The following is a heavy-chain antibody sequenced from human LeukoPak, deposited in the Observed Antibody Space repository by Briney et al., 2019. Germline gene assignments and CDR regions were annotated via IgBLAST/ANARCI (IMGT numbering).Heavy chain of an antibody. CDR2: IYYSGST. CDR3: ARLDIVVVPAANAFDI. CDR1: GGSISGYY. Sequence: SQTLSLTCTVSGGSISGYYWSWIRQPPGKGLEWIGYIYYSGSTNYNPSLKSRVTISVDTSKNQFSLKLSSVTAADTAVYYCARLDIVVVPAANAFDIWGQGTMVTVSS. V-gene: IGHV4-59*12. J-gene: IGHJ3*02. D-gene: IGHD2-2*03.